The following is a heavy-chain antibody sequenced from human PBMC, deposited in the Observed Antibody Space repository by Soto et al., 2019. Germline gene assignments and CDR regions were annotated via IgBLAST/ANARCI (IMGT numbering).Heavy chain of an antibody. D-gene: IGHD3-10*01. V-gene: IGHV3-23*01. CDR3: ARKVAESTGLPIYWYVDL. CDR2: VSGGGDTT. Sequence: EVQLLESGGGLVQPGGSLRLSCEGSGFTFINYAMNWVRQAPGKGLEWVSAVSGGGDTTFYADSVKGRFTISRDNSKNTVSLHINSMGFDDTAMYYCARKVAESTGLPIYWYVDLWGRGTLVTVSS. J-gene: IGHJ2*01. CDR1: GFTFINYA.